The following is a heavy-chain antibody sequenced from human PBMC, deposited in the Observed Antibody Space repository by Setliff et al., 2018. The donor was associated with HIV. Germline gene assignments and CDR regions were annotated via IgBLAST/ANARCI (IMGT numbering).Heavy chain of an antibody. D-gene: IGHD6-19*01. CDR1: GDSIRNHY. V-gene: IGHV3-23*01. Sequence: ETLSLTCSVSGDSIRNHYWSWVRQVPGKGLEWVSIISGESRRTAYADSVKGRFTISRDNSKNTMYLQMNSLRVEDTAVYYCTNRTGNGWSHTDYWGHGTLVTVSS. J-gene: IGHJ4*01. CDR3: TNRTGNGWSHTDY. CDR2: ISGESRRT.